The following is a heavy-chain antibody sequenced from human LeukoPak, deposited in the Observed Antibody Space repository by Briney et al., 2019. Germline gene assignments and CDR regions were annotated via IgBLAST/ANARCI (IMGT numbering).Heavy chain of an antibody. J-gene: IGHJ3*02. CDR3: ARVGRWARGNAFDI. CDR2: IYYSGST. Sequence: SETLSLTCTVSGGSISSSSYYWGWIRQPPGKGLEWIGSIYYSGSTYYNPSLKSRVTISVDTSKNQFSLKLSSVTAADTAVYYCARVGRWARGNAFDIWGQGTMVTVSS. V-gene: IGHV4-39*07. CDR1: GGSISSSSYY. D-gene: IGHD5-24*01.